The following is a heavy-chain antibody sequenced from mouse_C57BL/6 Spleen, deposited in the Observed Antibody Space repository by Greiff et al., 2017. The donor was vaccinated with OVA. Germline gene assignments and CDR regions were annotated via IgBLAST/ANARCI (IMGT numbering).Heavy chain of an antibody. CDR2: ISYDGSN. D-gene: IGHD1-1*01. CDR3: ARKRGNYYGTDWYFDV. CDR1: GYSITSGYY. Sequence: EVKLQESGPGLVKPSQSLSLTCSVTGYSITSGYYWNWIRQFPGNKLEWMGYISYDGSNNYNPSLKNRISITRDTSKNQFFLKLNSVTTEDTATYYCARKRGNYYGTDWYFDVWGTGTTVTVAS. V-gene: IGHV3-6*01. J-gene: IGHJ1*03.